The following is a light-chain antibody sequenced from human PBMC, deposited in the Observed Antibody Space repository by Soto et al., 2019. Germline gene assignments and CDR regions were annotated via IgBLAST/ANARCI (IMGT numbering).Light chain of an antibody. CDR2: KDS. CDR1: VLAKKY. Sequence: SYELTQPSSVSVSPGQTARITCSGDVLAKKYARWFQQKPGQAPVLVIYKDSERLSGIPERFSGSSSGTTVTLTISGAQVEDEADYYCYSAADNNLDVVFGGGTKVTVL. CDR3: YSAADNNLDVV. J-gene: IGLJ2*01. V-gene: IGLV3-27*01.